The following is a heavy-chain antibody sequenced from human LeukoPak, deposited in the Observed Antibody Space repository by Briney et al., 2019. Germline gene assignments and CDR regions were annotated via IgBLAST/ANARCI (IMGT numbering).Heavy chain of an antibody. CDR3: ARLSRPPYYYYYMDV. Sequence: SETLSLTCAVYGGSFSGYYWSWIRQPPGKGLEWIGEINHSGSTNYNPSLKSRVTISVDTSKNQFSLKLSSVTAADTAVYYCARLSRPPYYYYYMDVWGKGTTVTVSS. D-gene: IGHD4/OR15-4a*01. CDR2: INHSGST. J-gene: IGHJ6*03. V-gene: IGHV4-34*01. CDR1: GGSFSGYY.